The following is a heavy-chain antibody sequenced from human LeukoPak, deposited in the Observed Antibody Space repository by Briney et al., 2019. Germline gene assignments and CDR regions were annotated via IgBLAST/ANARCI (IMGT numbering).Heavy chain of an antibody. CDR1: GFTFGDYA. CDR3: VKAPTAHCTITNCYLSADALDF. CDR2: ISWRGGNI. V-gene: IGHV3-9*01. Sequence: PGSSVRVSCAASGFTFGDYAMHWVRQAPARGLEWVSGISWRGGNIGYAASEKGRFTITRDHANNSLIPQLNSLSPEDTALYYCVKAPTAHCTITNCYLSADALDFWGQGTMVTVSS. J-gene: IGHJ3*01. D-gene: IGHD2-2*01.